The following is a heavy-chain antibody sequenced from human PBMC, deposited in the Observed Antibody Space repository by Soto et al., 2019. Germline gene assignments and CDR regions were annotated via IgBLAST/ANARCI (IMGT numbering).Heavy chain of an antibody. Sequence: GGSLRLSCAASGFTFDDYGMSWVRQAPGKGLEWVSGINWNGGSTGYADSVKGRFTISRDNAKNSLYLQMNSLRAEDTALYHCARAPDYYYCYMDVWGKGTTVTVSS. CDR3: ARAPDYYYCYMDV. J-gene: IGHJ6*03. V-gene: IGHV3-20*01. CDR1: GFTFDDYG. CDR2: INWNGGST.